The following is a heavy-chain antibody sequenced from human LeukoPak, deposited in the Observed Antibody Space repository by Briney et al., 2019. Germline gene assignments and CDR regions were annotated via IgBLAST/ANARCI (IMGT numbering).Heavy chain of an antibody. CDR1: GFIFSSYW. D-gene: IGHD3-9*01. CDR3: ATLGIRYFDWFN. V-gene: IGHV3-7*01. CDR2: IKQDGSEK. Sequence: GGSLRLSCAASGFIFSSYWMSWVRQAPGKGLEWVANIKQDGSEKYYVDSVEGRFTVSRDNAKSSLSLQMNSLRAEDTAVYYCATLGIRYFDWFNWGQGTLVTVSS. J-gene: IGHJ4*02.